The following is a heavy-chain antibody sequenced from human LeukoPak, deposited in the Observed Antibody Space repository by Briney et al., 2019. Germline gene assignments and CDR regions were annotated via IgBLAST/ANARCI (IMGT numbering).Heavy chain of an antibody. D-gene: IGHD6-13*01. CDR2: IWYDGSNK. V-gene: IGHV3-33*06. CDR3: AKDGQQLVPYYYYYMDV. CDR1: GFTFSSYG. J-gene: IGHJ6*03. Sequence: GGSLRLSCAASGFTFSSYGMYWVRQAPGKGLEWVAVIWYDGSNKYYADSVKGRFTISRDNSKNTLYLQMNSLRAEDTAVYYCAKDGQQLVPYYYYYMDVWGKGTTVTVSS.